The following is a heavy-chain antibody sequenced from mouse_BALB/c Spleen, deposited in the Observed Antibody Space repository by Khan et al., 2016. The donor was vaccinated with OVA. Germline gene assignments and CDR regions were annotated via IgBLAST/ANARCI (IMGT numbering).Heavy chain of an antibody. CDR3: ARVSTMITKGFAY. CDR2: INSNGGST. D-gene: IGHD2-4*01. J-gene: IGHJ3*01. V-gene: IGHV5-6-3*01. CDR1: GFTFSSYG. Sequence: EVELVESGGGLVQPGGSLKLSCAASGFTFSSYGMSWVRQTPDKRLELVATINSNGGSTYYPDSVKGRFTISRDNAKNTLYLQISSLKSEDTAMYYCARVSTMITKGFAYWGQGTLVTVSA.